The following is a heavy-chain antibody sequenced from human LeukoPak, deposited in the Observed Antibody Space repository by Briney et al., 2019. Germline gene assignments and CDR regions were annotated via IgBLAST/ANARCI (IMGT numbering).Heavy chain of an antibody. CDR2: INQGGSDK. J-gene: IGHJ4*02. CDR3: GRDRTSSAGSDF. CDR1: GFTFSSYW. V-gene: IGHV3-7*01. D-gene: IGHD6-13*01. Sequence: GGSLRLSCAASGFTFSSYWMSWVRQAPGKGLEWVANINQGGSDKYYVDSVKGRFTISRDNAQKSLFLQMDSLRADDTAVYYCGRDRTSSAGSDFRGQGTLVTVSS.